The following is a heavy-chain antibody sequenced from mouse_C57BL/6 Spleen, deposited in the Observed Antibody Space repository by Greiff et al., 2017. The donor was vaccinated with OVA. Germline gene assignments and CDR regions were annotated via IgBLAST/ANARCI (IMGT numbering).Heavy chain of an antibody. V-gene: IGHV1-76*01. J-gene: IGHJ4*01. CDR3: ARRDYYGSSDYYAMDY. CDR2: IYPGSGNT. D-gene: IGHD1-1*01. Sequence: QVQLKQSGAELVRPGASVKLSCKASGYTFTDYYINWVKQRPGQGLEWIARIYPGSGNTYYNEKFKGKATLTAEKSSSTAYMQLSSLTSEDSAVYFCARRDYYGSSDYYAMDYWGQGTSVTVSS. CDR1: GYTFTDYY.